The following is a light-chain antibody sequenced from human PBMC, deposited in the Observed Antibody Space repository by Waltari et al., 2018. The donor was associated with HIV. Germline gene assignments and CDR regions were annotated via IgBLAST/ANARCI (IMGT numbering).Light chain of an antibody. CDR3: MSYISSATPE. V-gene: IGLV2-14*01. CDR1: SSDLDNFKS. CDR2: EVS. J-gene: IGLJ3*02. Sequence: QSALTQPASVSGSPGQSITISCTGTSSDLDNFKSVSWYQHHPGKAPKVSIYEVSNRPSGVAYRFSGSKSGHTASLTISGLQAEDEADYFCMSYISSATPEFGGGTKLTVL.